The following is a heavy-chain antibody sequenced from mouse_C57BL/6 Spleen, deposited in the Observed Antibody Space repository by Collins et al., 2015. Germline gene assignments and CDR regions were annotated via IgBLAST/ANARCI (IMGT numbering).Heavy chain of an antibody. J-gene: IGHJ4*01. V-gene: IGHV1-55*01. CDR1: GYTFTSYW. CDR3: ARRSYYGSSYAMDY. D-gene: IGHD1-1*01. CDR2: IYPGSGST. Sequence: QVQLQQPGAELVKPGASVKMSCKASGYTFTSYWITWVKQRPGQGLEWIGDIYPGSGSTNCNEKFKSKATLTVDTSSSTAYMQLSSLTSEDSAVYYCARRSYYGSSYAMDYWGQGTSVTVFS.